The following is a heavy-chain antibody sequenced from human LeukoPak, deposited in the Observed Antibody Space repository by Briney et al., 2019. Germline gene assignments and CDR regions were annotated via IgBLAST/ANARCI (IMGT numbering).Heavy chain of an antibody. CDR2: INTNTGSP. V-gene: IGHV7-4-1*02. CDR1: GYTFTSYA. J-gene: IGHJ5*02. CDR3: AREDYYGSGSYYNDGSWFDP. D-gene: IGHD3-10*01. Sequence: GASVKVSCTASGYTFTSYAMNWVRQAPGQGLEWMGWINTNTGSPTYAQGFTGRFVFSLDTSVSTAYLQISSLKAEDTAVYYCAREDYYGSGSYYNDGSWFDPWGQGTLVTVSS.